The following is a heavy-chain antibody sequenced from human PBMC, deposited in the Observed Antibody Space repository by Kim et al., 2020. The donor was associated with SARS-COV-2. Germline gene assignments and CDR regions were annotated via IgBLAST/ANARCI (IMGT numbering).Heavy chain of an antibody. Sequence: GGTTDYAAPVKGRFTISRDDSKNTLYLQMNSLKTEDTAVYYCTTAASRPNWGQGTTVTVSS. CDR2: GGTT. CDR3: TTAASRPN. V-gene: IGHV3-15*01. J-gene: IGHJ6*02.